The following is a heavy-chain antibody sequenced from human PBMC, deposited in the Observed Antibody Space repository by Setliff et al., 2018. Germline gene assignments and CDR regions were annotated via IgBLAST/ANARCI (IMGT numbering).Heavy chain of an antibody. CDR3: ATLSFYYYYMDV. CDR2: IRVHNGDT. CDR1: GYTFTTYA. V-gene: IGHV1-18*01. Sequence: ASVKVSCKASGYTFTTYAMSWMRQAPGQGLEWMGWIRVHNGDTKFAQRFQGRIAMTADTSTKTAFMELTSLRSDDTAVYYCATLSFYYYYMDVWGKGTSVTVSS. J-gene: IGHJ6*03. D-gene: IGHD3-10*01.